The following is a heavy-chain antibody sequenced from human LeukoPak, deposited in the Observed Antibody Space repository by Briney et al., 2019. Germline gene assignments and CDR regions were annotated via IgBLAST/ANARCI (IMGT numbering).Heavy chain of an antibody. J-gene: IGHJ5*02. D-gene: IGHD2-21*02. CDR1: GGTFSSYA. CDR2: IIPIFGTA. CDR3: ARVPIVVVTATNNWFDP. V-gene: IGHV1-69*13. Sequence: SVKVSCKASGGTFSSYAISWVRQAPGQGLEWMGGIIPIFGTANYAQKFQGRVTITADESTSTAYMELSSLRSEDTAVYYCARVPIVVVTATNNWFDPWGQGTLVTVSS.